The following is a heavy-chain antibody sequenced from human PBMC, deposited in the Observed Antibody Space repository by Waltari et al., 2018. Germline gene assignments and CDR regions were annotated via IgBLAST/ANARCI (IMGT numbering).Heavy chain of an antibody. V-gene: IGHV1-18*04. J-gene: IGHJ3*02. CDR1: GYSFTSYW. D-gene: IGHD2-15*01. CDR3: ARQDALEAGSFDI. Sequence: VQLVQSGAEVKKPGESLKISCKGSGYSFTSYWIGWVRQAPGQGLEWMGWISAYNGNTNYAQKLQGRVTMTTDTSTSTVYMELRSLRFDDTAVYYCARQDALEAGSFDIWGQGTLVTVSS. CDR2: ISAYNGNT.